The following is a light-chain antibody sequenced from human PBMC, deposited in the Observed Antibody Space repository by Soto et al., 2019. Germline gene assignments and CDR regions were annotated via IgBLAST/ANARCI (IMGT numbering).Light chain of an antibody. CDR1: QSLVFSDGNAY. J-gene: IGKJ1*01. Sequence: DVVMTQSPLSLPVTLGQPASISCKSSQSLVFSDGNAYLNWFQQRPGQSPRRLIYRASNRDSGVPNRFSGSWSGTDFTLQINGVEAEDVEVYYCMQATHWPPTFGRGTRVEIK. CDR3: MQATHWPPT. CDR2: RAS. V-gene: IGKV2-30*01.